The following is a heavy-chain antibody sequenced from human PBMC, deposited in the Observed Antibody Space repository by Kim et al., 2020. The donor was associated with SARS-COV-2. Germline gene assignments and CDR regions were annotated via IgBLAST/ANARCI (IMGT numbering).Heavy chain of an antibody. CDR3: TFRVVRGVMGYFDY. Sequence: GGSLRLSCAASGFTFSNAWMSWVRQAPGKGLEWVGRIKSKTDGGTTDYAAPVKGRFTISRDDSKNTLYLQMNSLKTEDTAVYYCTFRVVRGVMGYFDYWGQGTLVTVSS. CDR2: IKSKTDGGTT. V-gene: IGHV3-15*01. CDR1: GFTFSNAW. D-gene: IGHD3-10*01. J-gene: IGHJ4*02.